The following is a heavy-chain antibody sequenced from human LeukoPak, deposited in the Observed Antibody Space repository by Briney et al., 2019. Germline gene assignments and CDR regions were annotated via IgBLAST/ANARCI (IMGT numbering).Heavy chain of an antibody. CDR2: INTDNGNT. CDR3: DRKGGTGDGYRFDP. CDR1: VYTFNTYR. Sequence: ASVTVSFTAAVYTFNTYRISWHRQAPAQRHELMGWINTDNGNTNNEQKFPGRVTMTTATSTSKTYMDLNSLRPNDTAVYYFDRKGGTGDGYRFDPWGQGTLVTVSS. J-gene: IGHJ5*02. D-gene: IGHD2-21*02. V-gene: IGHV1-18*01.